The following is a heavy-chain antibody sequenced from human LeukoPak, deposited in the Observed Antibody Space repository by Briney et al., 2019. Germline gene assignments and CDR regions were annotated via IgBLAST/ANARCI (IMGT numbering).Heavy chain of an antibody. CDR2: VNPSGRS. D-gene: IGHD6-13*01. Sequence: PSETLSLTCAVYGGSFGDFWWTWIRQSPGKGLEWIGEVNPSGRSNYNPSLNSRVTIPVDRSKKQFSLRLTSVTAADTALYYCVIRYGRLEAGGTPFDSWGQGTLVTVSS. J-gene: IGHJ5*01. CDR3: VIRYGRLEAGGTPFDS. CDR1: GGSFGDFW. V-gene: IGHV4-34*01.